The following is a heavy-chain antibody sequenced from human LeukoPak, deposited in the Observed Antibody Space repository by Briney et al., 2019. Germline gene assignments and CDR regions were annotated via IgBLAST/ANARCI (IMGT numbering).Heavy chain of an antibody. Sequence: GGSLRLSCAASRFTFSSYWMSWVRQAPGKGLEWVANIKQDGSEKYYVDSVKGRFTISRDNAKNSLYLQMNSLRAEDTAVYYCARSGSSSLPYYYYGMDVWGQGTTVTVSS. CDR3: ARSGSSSLPYYYYGMDV. V-gene: IGHV3-7*01. J-gene: IGHJ6*02. D-gene: IGHD6-13*01. CDR2: IKQDGSEK. CDR1: RFTFSSYW.